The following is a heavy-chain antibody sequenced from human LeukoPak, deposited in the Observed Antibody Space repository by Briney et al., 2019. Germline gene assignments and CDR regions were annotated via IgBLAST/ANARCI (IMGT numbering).Heavy chain of an antibody. J-gene: IGHJ4*01. CDR3: GLSKLGIAVAGPIVY. V-gene: IGHV4-38-2*01. D-gene: IGHD6-19*01. CDR1: GYSISSGYY. CDR2: IHHSGST. Sequence: SETLSLTCAVSGYSISSGYYWGWIRQPPGKGLEWIERIHHSGSTYYNPSLRSRITVSVDTSKNQFSLKLSSVLAADTAIYYCGLSKLGIAVAGPIVYWGQGTLVTVSS.